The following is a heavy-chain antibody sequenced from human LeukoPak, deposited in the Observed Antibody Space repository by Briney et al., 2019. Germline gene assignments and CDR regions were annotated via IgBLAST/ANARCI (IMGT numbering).Heavy chain of an antibody. V-gene: IGHV6-1*01. CDR3: ARDVNWNYDY. J-gene: IGHJ4*02. CDR1: GDSVSSNSAA. Sequence: PSQTPSLTCAISGDSVSSNSAAWTWIRQSPSRGLEWLGKTYYRSKWYNDYAESVKSRIIINPDTSKNQLSLQLNSVTPEDTAMYYCARDVNWNYDYWGQGTLVTVSS. CDR2: TYYRSKWYN. D-gene: IGHD1-7*01.